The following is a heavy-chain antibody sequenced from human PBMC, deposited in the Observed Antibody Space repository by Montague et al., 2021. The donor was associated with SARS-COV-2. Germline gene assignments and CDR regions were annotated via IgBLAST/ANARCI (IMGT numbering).Heavy chain of an antibody. V-gene: IGHV4-39*07. CDR3: ARVGRQQLVRLSGMDV. J-gene: IGHJ6*02. D-gene: IGHD6-13*01. CDR1: GGSISSSSYY. Sequence: SETLSLTCTVSGGSISSSSYYWGWIRQPPGKGLEWIGSIYYSGNTYYNPSLKSRVTISVDTPKNQFSLKLSSVTAADTAVYYCARVGRQQLVRLSGMDVWGQGTTVTVSS. CDR2: IYYSGNT.